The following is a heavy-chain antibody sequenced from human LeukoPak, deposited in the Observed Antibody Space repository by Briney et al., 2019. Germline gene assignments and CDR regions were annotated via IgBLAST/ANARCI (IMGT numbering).Heavy chain of an antibody. J-gene: IGHJ4*02. V-gene: IGHV4-39*01. CDR2: IYYSGST. CDR1: GGSISSSSYY. CDR3: ARLDGSGRDNAYYFDY. D-gene: IGHD3-10*01. Sequence: PSETLSLTCTVSGGSISSSSYYWGWIRQPPGKGLEWIGSIYYSGSTYYNPSLKSRVTISVGTSKNQFSLKLSSVTAADTAVYYCARLDGSGRDNAYYFDYWGQGTLVTVSS.